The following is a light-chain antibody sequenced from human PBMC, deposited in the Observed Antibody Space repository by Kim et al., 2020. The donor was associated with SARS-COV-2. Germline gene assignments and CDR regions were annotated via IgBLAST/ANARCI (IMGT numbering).Light chain of an antibody. CDR1: ESISPW. J-gene: IGKJ2*01. CDR2: EAS. CDR3: QRYNRYYT. V-gene: IGKV1-5*03. Sequence: DLQMTQSPSTLSASVGDRVTITCRASESISPWLAWYQQKPGKAPKLLIYEASSLQSWVPSRFSGSGSGTEFTLTISSLQPDDFATYYCQRYNRYYTLGQGTKLEI.